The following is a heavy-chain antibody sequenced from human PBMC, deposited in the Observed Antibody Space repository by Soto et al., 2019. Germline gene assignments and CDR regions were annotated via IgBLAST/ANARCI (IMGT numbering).Heavy chain of an antibody. Sequence: QVQLQESGPRLVKPSETLSLTCTVSGGSIRSYFWSWIRQSPGEGLEWIGYIFYSGTTNYSPYLKSRVTMSLGTAKNQFSLNLTSVTAADTAVYYCARGRGGTYDAFDIWGQGTMVTVSS. V-gene: IGHV4-59*01. CDR1: GGSIRSYF. J-gene: IGHJ3*02. CDR2: IFYSGTT. D-gene: IGHD1-26*01. CDR3: ARGRGGTYDAFDI.